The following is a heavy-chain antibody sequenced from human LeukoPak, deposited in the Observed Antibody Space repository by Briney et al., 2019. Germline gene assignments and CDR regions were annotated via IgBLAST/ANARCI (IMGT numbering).Heavy chain of an antibody. CDR1: GGSISSYY. J-gene: IGHJ4*02. CDR3: ARAGGKQYFDY. D-gene: IGHD1-26*01. Sequence: SETLSLTCTVSGGSISSYYWSWMRQPPGKGLEWIGYIYYSGSTNYNPSLKRRVTISVDTSKNQFSLKLSSVTAADTAVYYCARAGGKQYFDYWGQGTLVTVSS. V-gene: IGHV4-59*01. CDR2: IYYSGST.